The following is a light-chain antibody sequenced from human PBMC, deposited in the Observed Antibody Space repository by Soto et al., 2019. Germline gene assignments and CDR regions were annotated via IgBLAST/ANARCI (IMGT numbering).Light chain of an antibody. CDR2: GAS. CDR1: QSDSSTY. V-gene: IGKV3-20*01. CDR3: QQYGSSPTWT. J-gene: IGKJ1*01. Sequence: EIVLTQSPGTLSLSPGEGATLSCRASQSDSSTYLAWYERKPGQAPRLLIYGASSRATGIPDRFSGSGSGTDFTLTISRQEPEDFAVYYCQQYGSSPTWTFGQGTKVEIK.